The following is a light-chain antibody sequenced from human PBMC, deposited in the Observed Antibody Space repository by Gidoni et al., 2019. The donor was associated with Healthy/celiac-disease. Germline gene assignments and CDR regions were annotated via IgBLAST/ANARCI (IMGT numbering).Light chain of an antibody. CDR3: SSYTSSSTLYV. J-gene: IGLJ1*01. V-gene: IGLV2-14*01. CDR2: EVS. CDR1: SSDVGGYNY. Sequence: QSALTQPASGSGSPGQSITISCTGTSSDVGGYNYVPWYQQHPGKAPKLMIYEVSNRPSGVSNRFSGSKSGNTASLTISGLQAEDEADYYCSSYTSSSTLYVFGTGTKVTVL.